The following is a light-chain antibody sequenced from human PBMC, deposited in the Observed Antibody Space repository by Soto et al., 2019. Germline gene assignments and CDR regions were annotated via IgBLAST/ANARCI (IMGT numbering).Light chain of an antibody. Sequence: QSVLTQAPSASGTPGQRVTISCSGSSSNIGSNTVNWYQQLPGTAPKLLIYSNNQRPSGVPDRFSGSKSGTSASLAISGLQSEDEADYYCAAWDESLNAVVFGGGTKLTVL. V-gene: IGLV1-44*01. CDR2: SNN. CDR1: SSNIGSNT. CDR3: AAWDESLNAVV. J-gene: IGLJ2*01.